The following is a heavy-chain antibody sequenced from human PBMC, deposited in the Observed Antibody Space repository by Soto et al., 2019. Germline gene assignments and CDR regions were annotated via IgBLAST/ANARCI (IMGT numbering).Heavy chain of an antibody. V-gene: IGHV5-51*01. CDR1: GYSFISYW. D-gene: IGHD2-15*01. CDR3: ALAQGDCSDGSCYSPWFGP. CDR2: IYPGDSDT. J-gene: IGHJ5*02. Sequence: PGESLKISCKGSGYSFISYWIGWVRHMPGKGLEWMGIIYPGDSDTRYSPSFQGQVTISAYKAISTSFLQWGRLKASDTTMYSCALAQGDCSDGSCYSPWFGPWGQGTLVSVAS.